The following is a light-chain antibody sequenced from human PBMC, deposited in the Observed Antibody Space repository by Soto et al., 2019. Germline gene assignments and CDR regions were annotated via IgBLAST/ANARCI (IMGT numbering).Light chain of an antibody. CDR1: STDVDDYNY. J-gene: IGLJ2*01. Sequence: QSALTQPRSVSGSPGQSVTISCTGTSTDVDDYNYVSWYQQHPGKAPKLMIYDVTKRPSGVIDRFSGSKSGNTASLTISGLQAEDEADYYCCSYAGSSTWLFGGGTKLTVL. CDR3: CSYAGSSTWL. V-gene: IGLV2-11*01. CDR2: DVT.